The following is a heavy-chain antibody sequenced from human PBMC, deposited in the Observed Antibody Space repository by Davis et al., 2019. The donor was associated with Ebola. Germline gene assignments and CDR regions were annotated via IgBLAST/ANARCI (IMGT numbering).Heavy chain of an antibody. Sequence: GGSLRLSCAASGFTFSSYGMHWVRQAPGKGLEWAAVIWYDGSNKYYADSVKGRFTISRDNAKNSLYLQMNSLRAEDTAVYYCARRFRLLLEHLKGYGFDPWGQGTLVTVSS. CDR1: GFTFSSYG. V-gene: IGHV3-33*01. CDR3: ARRFRLLLEHLKGYGFDP. CDR2: IWYDGSNK. J-gene: IGHJ5*02. D-gene: IGHD1/OR15-1a*01.